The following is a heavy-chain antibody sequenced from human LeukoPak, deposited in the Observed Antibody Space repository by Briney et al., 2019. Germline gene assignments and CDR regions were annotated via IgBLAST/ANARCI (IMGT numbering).Heavy chain of an antibody. Sequence: PSETLSLTCTVSGGSISSYYWSWIRQPPGKGLEWIGYIYYSGSTNYNPSLKSRVTISVDTSKNQFSLKLSSVTAADTAVYYCARTPTMVRGIRFDPWGQGTLVIVSS. CDR3: ARTPTMVRGIRFDP. CDR1: GGSISSYY. J-gene: IGHJ5*02. D-gene: IGHD3-10*01. V-gene: IGHV4-59*08. CDR2: IYYSGST.